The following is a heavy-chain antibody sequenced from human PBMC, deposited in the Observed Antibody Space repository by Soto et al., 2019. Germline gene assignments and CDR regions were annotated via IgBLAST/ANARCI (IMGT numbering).Heavy chain of an antibody. Sequence: GESLKISCKGSGYSFTSYWISWVRQMPGKGLEWMGRIDPSDSYTNYSPSFQGHVTISADKSISTAYLQWSSLKASDTAMYYCARRPVTPPYDYYGMDVWGQGTTVTVSS. CDR3: ARRPVTPPYDYYGMDV. CDR2: IDPSDSYT. D-gene: IGHD3-16*01. CDR1: GYSFTSYW. J-gene: IGHJ6*02. V-gene: IGHV5-10-1*01.